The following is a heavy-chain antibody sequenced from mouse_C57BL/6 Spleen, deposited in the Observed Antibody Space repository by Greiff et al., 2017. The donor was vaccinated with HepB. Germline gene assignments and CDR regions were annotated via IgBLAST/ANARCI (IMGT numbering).Heavy chain of an antibody. CDR3: AREPTVVDYYAMDY. Sequence: EVKLQESGPGLVKPSQSLSLTCSVPGYSITSGYYWNWIRQFPGNKLEWMGYISYDGSNNYNPSLKNRISITRDTSKNQFFLKLNSVTTEDTATYYCAREPTVVDYYAMDYWGQGTSVTVSS. CDR2: ISYDGSN. J-gene: IGHJ4*01. D-gene: IGHD1-1*01. CDR1: GYSITSGYY. V-gene: IGHV3-6*01.